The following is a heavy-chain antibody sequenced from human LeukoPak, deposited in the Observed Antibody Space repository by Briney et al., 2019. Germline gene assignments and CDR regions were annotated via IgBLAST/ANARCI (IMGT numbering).Heavy chain of an antibody. V-gene: IGHV3-33*01. CDR3: ARDNSRTLDY. CDR1: GFTFSSYD. CDR2: IWHDGSNK. Sequence: PGGSLRLSCAASGFTFSSYDIHWVRQAPGKGLEWVAAIWHDGSNKYYVDSVKGRFTISRDNSKNTLYLQMNSLRAEDTAVYYCARDNSRTLDYWGQGTLVTVSS. J-gene: IGHJ4*02.